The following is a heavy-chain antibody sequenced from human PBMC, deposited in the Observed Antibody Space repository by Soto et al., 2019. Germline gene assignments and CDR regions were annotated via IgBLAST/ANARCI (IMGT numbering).Heavy chain of an antibody. Sequence: QVQLQESGPGLVKPSQTLSLTCTVSGGSISSGGYYWSWIRQHPGKGLEWIGYIYYSGSTYYNPSRKSRVTISVDTPKNQFSLKLSSVTAADTAVYYCARERGVRGVKDWFDPWGQGTLVTVSS. CDR3: ARERGVRGVKDWFDP. V-gene: IGHV4-31*03. J-gene: IGHJ5*02. D-gene: IGHD3-10*01. CDR2: IYYSGST. CDR1: GGSISSGGYY.